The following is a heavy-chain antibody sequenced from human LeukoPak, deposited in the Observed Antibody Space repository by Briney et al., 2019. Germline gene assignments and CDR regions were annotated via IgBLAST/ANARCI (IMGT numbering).Heavy chain of an antibody. V-gene: IGHV3-11*01. Sequence: SGGSLRLSCAASGFTFSDYYMSWIRQAPGKGLDWVSCISSSGSTIYYADSAKGRFTISRDNAKNSLYLQMNSLRAEDTAVYYCARPVQQWLGLGYWGQGTLVTVSS. CDR3: ARPVQQWLGLGY. CDR2: ISSSGSTI. D-gene: IGHD6-19*01. J-gene: IGHJ4*02. CDR1: GFTFSDYY.